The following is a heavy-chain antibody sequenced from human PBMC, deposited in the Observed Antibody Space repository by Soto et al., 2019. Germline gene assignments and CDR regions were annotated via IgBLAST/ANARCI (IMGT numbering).Heavy chain of an antibody. Sequence: SETLSLTCTVSGGSISSGGYYWSWIRQPPGKGLEWIGYIYYSGSTNYNPSLKSRVTISVDTSKNQFSLKLSSVTAADTAVYYCARGGAHYYGGAWFDPWGQGTLVTVSS. D-gene: IGHD4-17*01. CDR2: IYYSGST. J-gene: IGHJ5*02. V-gene: IGHV4-61*08. CDR3: ARGGAHYYGGAWFDP. CDR1: GGSISSGGYY.